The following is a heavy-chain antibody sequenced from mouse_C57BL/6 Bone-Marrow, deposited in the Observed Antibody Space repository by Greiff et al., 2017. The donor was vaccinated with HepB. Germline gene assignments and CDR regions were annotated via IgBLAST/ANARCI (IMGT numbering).Heavy chain of an antibody. CDR3: ASPPLLLRSLYYYAMDY. D-gene: IGHD1-1*01. CDR1: GYTFTSYG. Sequence: VQGVESGAELARPGASVKLSCKASGYTFTSYGISWVKQRTGQGLEWIGEIYPRSGNTYYNEKFKGKATLTADKSSSTAYIELRSLTSEDSAVYFWASPPLLLRSLYYYAMDYWGQGTSVTVSS. V-gene: IGHV1-81*01. CDR2: IYPRSGNT. J-gene: IGHJ4*01.